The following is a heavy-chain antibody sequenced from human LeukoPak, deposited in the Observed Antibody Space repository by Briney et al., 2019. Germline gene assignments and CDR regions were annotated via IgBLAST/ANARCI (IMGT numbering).Heavy chain of an antibody. J-gene: IGHJ4*02. V-gene: IGHV3-66*01. Sequence: GGSLRLSCAPSGFTLSSNYMTWVRQAPRKGLEWVSVIYSGGSTYYADSAKGRFTISRDNSKHTPYLHMNSLRCEHTAVYYSTGDFCSAGSCYPDNWGQGTLVTVSS. CDR2: IYSGGST. D-gene: IGHD2-15*01. CDR1: GFTLSSNY. CDR3: TGDFCSAGSCYPDN.